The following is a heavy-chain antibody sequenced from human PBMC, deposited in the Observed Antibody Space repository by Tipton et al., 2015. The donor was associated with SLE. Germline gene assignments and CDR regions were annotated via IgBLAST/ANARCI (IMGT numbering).Heavy chain of an antibody. D-gene: IGHD3-10*01. J-gene: IGHJ2*01. Sequence: GSLRLSCAASGFTFSSYAMSWVRQAPGKGLEWVSAISGSGGSTYYADSVKGRFTISRDNSKNTLYLQMNSLRVEDTAVYYCAKVSGLNGDWYFDLWGRGTLVTVSS. CDR2: ISGSGGST. CDR3: AKVSGLNGDWYFDL. CDR1: GFTFSSYA. V-gene: IGHV3-23*01.